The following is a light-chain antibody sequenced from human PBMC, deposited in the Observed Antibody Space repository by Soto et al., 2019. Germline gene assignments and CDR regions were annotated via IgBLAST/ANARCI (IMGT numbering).Light chain of an antibody. CDR2: DAS. J-gene: IGKJ5*01. CDR1: QSVSSY. V-gene: IGKV3-11*01. Sequence: EILLTQSPSTLSLSPGERATLSCRASQSVSSYLAWYQQKPGQAPRLLIYDASNRATGIPARLSGSGSGTDFTLTISSLEPEDFAVYYCQQRMNRITFGQGTRLEIK. CDR3: QQRMNRIT.